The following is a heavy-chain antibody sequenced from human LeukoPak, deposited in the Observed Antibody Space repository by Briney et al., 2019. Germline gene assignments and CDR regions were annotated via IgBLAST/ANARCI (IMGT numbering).Heavy chain of an antibody. CDR1: GYTFTGYY. CDR3: AREVVGRIAAAGTRSDAFDI. J-gene: IGHJ3*02. CDR2: INPNSGGT. Sequence: ASVKVSCKASGYTFTGYYMHWVRQAPGQGLEWMGWINPNSGGTNYAQKFQGRVTMTRDTSISTAYMELSRLTSDDTAVYYCAREVVGRIAAAGTRSDAFDIWGQGTTVTVPS. D-gene: IGHD6-13*01. V-gene: IGHV1-2*02.